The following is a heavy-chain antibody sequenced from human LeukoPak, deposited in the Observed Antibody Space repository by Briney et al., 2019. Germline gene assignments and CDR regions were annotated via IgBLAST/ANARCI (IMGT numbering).Heavy chain of an antibody. D-gene: IGHD3-22*01. V-gene: IGHV4-39*07. Sequence: SETLSLTCTVSGGSISSSSYYWGWIRQPPGKGLEWIGSIYYSGSTYYNPSLKSRVTISVDTSKNQFSLKLSSVSAADTAVYYCARDRYYYDSSGYYAWFYPWGQGTLVTVSS. CDR2: IYYSGST. CDR3: ARDRYYYDSSGYYAWFYP. CDR1: GGSISSSSYY. J-gene: IGHJ5*02.